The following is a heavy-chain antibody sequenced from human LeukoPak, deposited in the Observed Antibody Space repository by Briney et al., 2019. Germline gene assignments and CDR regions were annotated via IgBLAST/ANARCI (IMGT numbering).Heavy chain of an antibody. CDR3: ARGRYDFWSGYYTFDY. J-gene: IGHJ4*02. V-gene: IGHV3-9*01. Sequence: GGSLRLSCAASGFTFDDYAMHWVRQAPGKGLEWVSGISWNSGSIGYADSVKGRFTISRDNAKNSLYLQMNSLGAEDTAVYYCARGRYDFWSGYYTFDYWGQGTLVTVSS. CDR1: GFTFDDYA. CDR2: ISWNSGSI. D-gene: IGHD3-3*01.